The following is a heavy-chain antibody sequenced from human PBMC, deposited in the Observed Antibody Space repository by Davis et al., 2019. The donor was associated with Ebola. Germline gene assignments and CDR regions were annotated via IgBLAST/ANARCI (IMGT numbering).Heavy chain of an antibody. CDR3: ARHPPYISGWHYFDY. D-gene: IGHD6-19*01. Sequence: PGGSLRLSCKGSGYSFTNYWIAWVRQMPGKGPEWMWIIYCGDSDTRYSPSFQGQVTISADRSISTAYLQWSSLKASDTAMYYCARHPPYISGWHYFDYWGQGTLVTVSS. CDR2: IYCGDSDT. CDR1: GYSFTNYW. J-gene: IGHJ4*02. V-gene: IGHV5-51*01.